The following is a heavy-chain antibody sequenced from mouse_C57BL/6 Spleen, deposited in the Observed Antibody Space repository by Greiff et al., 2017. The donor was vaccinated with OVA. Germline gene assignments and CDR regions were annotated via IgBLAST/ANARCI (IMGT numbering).Heavy chain of an antibody. CDR3: ARHYYGSSYWYFDV. CDR2: IWSDGST. Sequence: VKLMESGPGLVAPSQSLSITCTVSGFSLTSYGVHWVRQPPGKGLEWLVVIWSDGSTTYNSALKSRLSISKDNSKSQGFLKMNSLQTDDTAMYYCARHYYGSSYWYFDVWGTGTTVTVSS. J-gene: IGHJ1*03. CDR1: GFSLTSYG. V-gene: IGHV2-6-1*01. D-gene: IGHD1-1*01.